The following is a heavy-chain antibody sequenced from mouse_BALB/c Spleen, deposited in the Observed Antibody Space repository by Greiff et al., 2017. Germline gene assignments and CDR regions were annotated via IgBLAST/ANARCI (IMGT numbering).Heavy chain of an antibody. D-gene: IGHD2-3*01. CDR2: ISSGGSYT. Sequence: EVHLVESGGGLVKPGGSLKLSCAASGFTFSSYAMSWVRQTPEKRLEWVATISSGGSYTYYPDSVKGRFTISRDNAKNTLYLQMSSLRSEDTAMYYCARRNDGYLAWFAYWGQGTLVTVSA. V-gene: IGHV5-9-3*01. J-gene: IGHJ3*01. CDR3: ARRNDGYLAWFAY. CDR1: GFTFSSYA.